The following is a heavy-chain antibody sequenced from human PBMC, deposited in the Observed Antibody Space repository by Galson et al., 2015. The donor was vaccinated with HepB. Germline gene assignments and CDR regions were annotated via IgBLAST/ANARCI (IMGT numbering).Heavy chain of an antibody. D-gene: IGHD6-6*01. CDR3: ARDYEFWYSSSSGYFDY. V-gene: IGHV3-33*01. J-gene: IGHJ4*02. Sequence: SLRLSCAASGFTFSSYGMHWVRQAPGKGLEWVAVIWYDGSNKYYADSVKGRFTISRDNSKNTLYLQMNSLRAEDTAVYYCARDYEFWYSSSSGYFDYWGQGTLVTVSS. CDR1: GFTFSSYG. CDR2: IWYDGSNK.